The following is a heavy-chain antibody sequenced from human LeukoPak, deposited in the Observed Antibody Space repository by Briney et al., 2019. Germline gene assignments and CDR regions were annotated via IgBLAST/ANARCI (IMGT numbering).Heavy chain of an antibody. D-gene: IGHD3-10*01. CDR1: GGSINSSSYY. J-gene: IGHJ4*02. V-gene: IGHV4-39*01. CDR3: AWSSMFRGVTVDY. Sequence: SETLSLTCTVSGGSINSSSYYWGWIRQPPGEALEWIVSIYHSGYTYYNPSLKSRVTISVDTSKSQFSLKLSSVTAADTAVYYCAWSSMFRGVTVDYWGQGTLVTVSS. CDR2: IYHSGYT.